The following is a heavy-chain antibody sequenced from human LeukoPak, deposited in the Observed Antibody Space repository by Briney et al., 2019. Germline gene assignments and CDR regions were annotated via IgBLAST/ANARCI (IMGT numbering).Heavy chain of an antibody. CDR2: ISWNSGSI. D-gene: IGHD2-2*01. CDR3: AKDYCSSTSCYVGS. Sequence: PGGSLRLSCAASGFTFDDYAMHWVRQAPGKGLEWVSGISWNSGSIGYADSVKGRSTISRDNAKNSLYLQMNSLRAEDMALYYCAKDYCSSTSCYVGSWGQGTLVTVSS. V-gene: IGHV3-9*03. J-gene: IGHJ5*02. CDR1: GFTFDDYA.